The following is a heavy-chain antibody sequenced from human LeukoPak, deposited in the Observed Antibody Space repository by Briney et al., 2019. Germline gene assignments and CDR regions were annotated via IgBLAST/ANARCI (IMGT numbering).Heavy chain of an antibody. CDR1: GYPFTGYY. Sequence: GASVKVSCKASGYPFTGYYMHWVRQAPGQGLEWMGWINPNSGGTNYAQKFQGRVTMTRDTSISTAYMELSRLRSDDTAVYYCARGRVAAAGPNWFDPWGQGTLVTVSS. J-gene: IGHJ5*02. CDR3: ARGRVAAAGPNWFDP. D-gene: IGHD6-13*01. V-gene: IGHV1-2*02. CDR2: INPNSGGT.